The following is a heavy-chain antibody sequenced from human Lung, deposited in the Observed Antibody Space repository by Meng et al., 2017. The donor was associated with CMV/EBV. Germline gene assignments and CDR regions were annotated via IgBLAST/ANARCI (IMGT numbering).Heavy chain of an antibody. CDR1: GYSITTSYF. CDR2: IFHGGTV. V-gene: IGHV4-38-2*02. Sequence: SCTISGYSITTSYFWGWVRQSPGKGLEWIGSIFHGGTVYYNPSLKSRVTISLDTSKNQFSLRLDSVTAADTAVYYCARERDYYSYMAVWGRWTRVNCSS. CDR3: ARERDYYSYMAV. J-gene: IGHJ6*01.